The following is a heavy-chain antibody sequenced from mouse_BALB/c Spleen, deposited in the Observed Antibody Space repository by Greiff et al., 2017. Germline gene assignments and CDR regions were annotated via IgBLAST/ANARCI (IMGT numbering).Heavy chain of an antibody. J-gene: IGHJ1*01. D-gene: IGHD2-4*01. CDR2: ILPGSGST. Sequence: QVQLKESGAELMKPGASVEISCKATGYTFSSYWIEWVKQRPGHGLEWIGEILPGSGSTNYNEKFKGKATFTADTSSNTAYMQLSSLTSEDSAVYYCARGGMITYWYFDVWGAGTTVTVSS. CDR1: GYTFSSYW. CDR3: ARGGMITYWYFDV. V-gene: IGHV1-9*01.